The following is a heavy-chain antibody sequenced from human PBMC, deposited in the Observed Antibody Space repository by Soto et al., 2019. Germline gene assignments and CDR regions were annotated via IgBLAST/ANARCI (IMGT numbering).Heavy chain of an antibody. D-gene: IGHD4-17*01. V-gene: IGHV3-7*03. CDR2: IKHDGSEK. CDR1: GLSFRTYW. CDR3: ARVDFGDRGDF. Sequence: PGGSLRLSCAASGLSFRTYWMTWVRQAPGKGLEWVAHIKHDGSEKYYMDSVKGRFTISRDNAKNSLSLQMSRLRAEDTAVYYCARVDFGDRGDFWGQGTLVTVSS. J-gene: IGHJ4*02.